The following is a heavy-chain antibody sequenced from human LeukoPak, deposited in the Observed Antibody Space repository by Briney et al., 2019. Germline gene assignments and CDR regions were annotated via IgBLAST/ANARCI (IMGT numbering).Heavy chain of an antibody. J-gene: IGHJ5*02. CDR3: ASLGITMVRGVSTFDP. Sequence: GGSLRLSCAASGFTFSSYAMSWVRQAPGKGLEWVSAISGSGGSTYYADAVKGRFTISRDNSKNTLYLQMNSLRAEATAVYYCASLGITMVRGVSTFDPWGQGTLVTVSS. V-gene: IGHV3-23*01. D-gene: IGHD3-10*01. CDR2: ISGSGGST. CDR1: GFTFSSYA.